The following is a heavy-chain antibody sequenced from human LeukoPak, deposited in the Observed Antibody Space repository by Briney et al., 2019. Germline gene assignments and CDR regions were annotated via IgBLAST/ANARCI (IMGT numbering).Heavy chain of an antibody. D-gene: IGHD3-10*01. J-gene: IGHJ5*02. Sequence: PSETLSLTCAVYGGSFSGYYWSWIRQPPGKGLERIGDINHRGSTNCNPSLKSRVTISVDTSKNQFSLKLSSVTAADTAVYYCARGPLVTYYYGSGRNWFDPWGQGTLVTVSS. CDR2: INHRGST. CDR1: GGSFSGYY. V-gene: IGHV4-34*01. CDR3: ARGPLVTYYYGSGRNWFDP.